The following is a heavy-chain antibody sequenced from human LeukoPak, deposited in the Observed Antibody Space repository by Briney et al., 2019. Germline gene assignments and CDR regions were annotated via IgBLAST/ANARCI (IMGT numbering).Heavy chain of an antibody. CDR2: ISWNSGSI. D-gene: IGHD2-2*02. CDR3: AKVACSSTSCYRLGDAFDI. V-gene: IGHV3-9*01. Sequence: GGSLRLSCAASGFTFDDYAMHWVRQAPGKGLGWVSGISWNSGSIGYADSVKGRFTISRDNAKNSLYLQMNSLRAEDTALYYCAKVACSSTSCYRLGDAFDIWGQGTMVTVSS. J-gene: IGHJ3*02. CDR1: GFTFDDYA.